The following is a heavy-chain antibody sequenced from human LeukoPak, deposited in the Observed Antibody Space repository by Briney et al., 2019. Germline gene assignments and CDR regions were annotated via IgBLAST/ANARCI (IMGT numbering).Heavy chain of an antibody. J-gene: IGHJ4*02. CDR2: IIPIFGTA. D-gene: IGHD3-22*01. CDR3: ARDEPYYYDSSGYYPVY. V-gene: IGHV1-69*13. Sequence: SVKVSCKASGGTFSSYAISWVRQAPGQGLEWMGGIIPIFGTANYAQKFQRRVTITADESTSTAYMELSSLRSEDTAVYYCARDEPYYYDSSGYYPVYWGQGTLVNVSS. CDR1: GGTFSSYA.